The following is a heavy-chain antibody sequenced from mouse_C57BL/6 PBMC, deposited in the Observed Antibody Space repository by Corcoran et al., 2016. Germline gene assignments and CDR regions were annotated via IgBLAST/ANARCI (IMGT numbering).Heavy chain of an antibody. J-gene: IGHJ4*01. CDR1: GYTFTDYY. V-gene: IGHV1-19*01. Sequence: EVQLQQSGPVLVKPGASVKMSCKASGYTFTDYYMNWVKQSHGKSLEWIGVINPYNGGTSYNQKFKGKATLTVDKSSSTDYMELNSLTSEDSAVYYCARWLLYAMDYWGQGTSVTVSS. CDR3: ARWLLYAMDY. CDR2: INPYNGGT. D-gene: IGHD2-3*01.